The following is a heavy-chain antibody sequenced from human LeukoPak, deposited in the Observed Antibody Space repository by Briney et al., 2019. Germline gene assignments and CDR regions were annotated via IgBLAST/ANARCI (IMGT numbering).Heavy chain of an antibody. CDR2: INPNSGGT. D-gene: IGHD3-10*02. CDR3: ATMVGDHDAFDI. CDR1: GYTFTGYY. Sequence: ASVKVSCKASGYTFTGYYMHWVRQAPGQGLEWMGWINPNSGGTNYAQKFQGRVTVTRDTSISTAYMELSRLRSDDTAVYYCATMVGDHDAFDIWGQGTMVTVSS. J-gene: IGHJ3*02. V-gene: IGHV1-2*02.